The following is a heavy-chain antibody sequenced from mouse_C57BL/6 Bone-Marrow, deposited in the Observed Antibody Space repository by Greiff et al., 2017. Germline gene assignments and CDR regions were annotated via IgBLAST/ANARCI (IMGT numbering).Heavy chain of an antibody. CDR2: IFPGSGST. Sequence: VQLQQSGPELVKPGASVKISCKASGYTFTDYYINWVKQRPGQGLEWIGWIFPGSGSTYYNEKFKGKATLTVDKSSSTAYMLLSSLTSEDSAVYFCAQPYSNCRIAMDYWGQGTSVTVSS. CDR3: AQPYSNCRIAMDY. V-gene: IGHV1-75*01. J-gene: IGHJ4*01. CDR1: GYTFTDYY. D-gene: IGHD2-5*01.